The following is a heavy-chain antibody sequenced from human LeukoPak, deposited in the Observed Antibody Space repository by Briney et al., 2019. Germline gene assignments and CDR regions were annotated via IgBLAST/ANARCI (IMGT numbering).Heavy chain of an antibody. V-gene: IGHV4-61*01. CDR1: GGSVSSGSYY. CDR2: IYYSGST. D-gene: IGHD3-16*02. Sequence: SETLSLTCTVSGGSVSSGSYYWSWIRQPPGKGLEWIGYIYYSGSTNYNPSLKSRVTISVDTSKNQFSLKLSSVTAADTAVYYCAIYDYVWGSYRYDYWGQETLVTVSS. J-gene: IGHJ4*02. CDR3: AIYDYVWGSYRYDY.